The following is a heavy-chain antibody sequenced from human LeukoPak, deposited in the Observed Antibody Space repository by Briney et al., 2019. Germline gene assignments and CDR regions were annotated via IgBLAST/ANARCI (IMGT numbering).Heavy chain of an antibody. CDR2: ISSSSTYI. CDR1: GFTFSSYS. J-gene: IGHJ4*02. Sequence: GGSLRLSCAASGFTFSSYSRNWVRQAPGKGLEWVSSISSSSTYIYYADSVKGRFTISRDNAKNSLYLQMNSLRAEDTAMYYCARAGYYDVFTGYFDWGQGTLVTVSS. D-gene: IGHD3-9*01. CDR3: ARAGYYDVFTGYFD. V-gene: IGHV3-21*04.